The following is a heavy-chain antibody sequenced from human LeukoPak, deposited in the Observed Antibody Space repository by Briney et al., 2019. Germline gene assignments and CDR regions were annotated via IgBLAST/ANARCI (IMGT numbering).Heavy chain of an antibody. CDR1: GFAYSSYW. J-gene: IGHJ4*02. Sequence: GGSLRLSCAASGFAYSSYWMHWVRQAPGKGLVWVSHIKSDGTVAGYADSVKGRFTISRDNAKNSLYLQMNSLRAGDTAVYYCARDNRGTTGTTFDYWGQGTLVTVSS. V-gene: IGHV3-74*01. CDR2: IKSDGTVA. D-gene: IGHD1-1*01. CDR3: ARDNRGTTGTTFDY.